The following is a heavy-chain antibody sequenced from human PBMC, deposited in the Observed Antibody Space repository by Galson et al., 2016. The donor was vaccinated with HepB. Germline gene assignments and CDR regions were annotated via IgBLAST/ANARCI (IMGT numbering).Heavy chain of an antibody. CDR1: GFTFNRRG. CDR3: AKRHEYCPPVGCSVDS. J-gene: IGHJ4*02. Sequence: SLRLSCAASGFTFNRRGMHWVRQDPGKGLEWVAADSMDGRRKFYADSVKGRFTISRDNSNNMLFLQMSSLRVDDTAVYYCAKRHEYCPPVGCSVDSWGQGTLVSVSS. D-gene: IGHD2/OR15-2a*01. V-gene: IGHV3-30*18. CDR2: DSMDGRRK.